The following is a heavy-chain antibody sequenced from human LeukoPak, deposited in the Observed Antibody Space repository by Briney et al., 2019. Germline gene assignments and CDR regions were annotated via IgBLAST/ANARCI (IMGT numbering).Heavy chain of an antibody. CDR3: ARDGGNFDIDY. V-gene: IGHV4-39*07. Sequence: SETLSLTCTVSGGSISSSGYYWGWIRQPPGKGLEWIGSIYSGGSTYYIPSLKGRLTISVDTSKSQFSLKLNSVTAADTAVYYCARDGGNFDIDYWGQGTLVTVSS. CDR2: IYSGGST. D-gene: IGHD4-23*01. J-gene: IGHJ4*02. CDR1: GGSISSSGYY.